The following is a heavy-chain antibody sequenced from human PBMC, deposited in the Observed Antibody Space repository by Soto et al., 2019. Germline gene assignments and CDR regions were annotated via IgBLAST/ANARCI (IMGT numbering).Heavy chain of an antibody. CDR1: GYSFTSYW. D-gene: IGHD5-12*01. V-gene: IGHV5-51*01. J-gene: IGHJ6*02. CDR3: ASSSGPLDYYYGMDV. CDR2: IYPGDSDT. Sequence: GESLKISCKGSGYSFTSYWIGWVRQMPGKGLEWMGIIYPGDSDTRYSPSFQGQVTISADKSISTAYLQWSSLKASDTAMYYCASSSGPLDYYYGMDVWGQGTTVTVSS.